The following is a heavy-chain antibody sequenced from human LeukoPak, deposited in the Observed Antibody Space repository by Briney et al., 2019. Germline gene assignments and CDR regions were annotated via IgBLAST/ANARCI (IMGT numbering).Heavy chain of an antibody. CDR1: GFTFSSYA. CDR3: ARDIVVVLAAIFPSTNGFDY. Sequence: GGSLRLSCAASGFTFSSYAMHWVRQAPGKGLEYVSAISSNGGSTYYANSVKGRFTISRDNSKNTLYLQMGSLRAEDMAVYYCARDIVVVLAAIFPSTNGFDYWGQGTLVTVSS. J-gene: IGHJ4*02. V-gene: IGHV3-64*01. D-gene: IGHD2-2*01. CDR2: ISSNGGST.